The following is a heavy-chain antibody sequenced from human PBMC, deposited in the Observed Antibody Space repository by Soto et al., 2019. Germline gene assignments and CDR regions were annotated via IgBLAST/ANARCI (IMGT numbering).Heavy chain of an antibody. D-gene: IGHD2-15*01. CDR2: VSIGGST. CDR3: AKRRGAGGHFDY. CDR1: GFTFSSYA. V-gene: IGHV3-23*01. Sequence: GGSLRLSCAASGFTFSSYAMGWVRQGPGKGLEWVAVVSIGGSTHYADSVRGQFTISRDNSKNTLSLQMNSLTAEDTAVYFCAKRRGAGGHFDYWGQGALVTVSS. J-gene: IGHJ4*02.